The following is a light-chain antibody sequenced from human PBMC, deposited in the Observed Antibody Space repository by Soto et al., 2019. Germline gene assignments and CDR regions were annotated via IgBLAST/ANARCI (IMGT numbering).Light chain of an antibody. CDR3: QQYKTYSRA. CDR1: QSISPW. Sequence: DLQMTQSPSTLSASVGDRVTITCRASQSISPWLAWYQQKPGKAPKILLYKASSLESGVPSRFSASDSGTEFSLTISSLQPDDFATYYCQQYKTYSRAFGQGTKLEIK. CDR2: KAS. J-gene: IGKJ2*01. V-gene: IGKV1-5*03.